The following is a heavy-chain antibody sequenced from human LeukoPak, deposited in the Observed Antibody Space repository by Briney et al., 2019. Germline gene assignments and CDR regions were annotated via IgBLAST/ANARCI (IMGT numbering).Heavy chain of an antibody. CDR3: ASTQRYCSSTSCYTNWFDP. Sequence: PSETLSLTCTVSGGSISSSSYYWGWIRQPPGKGLEWIGSIYYSGSTYYNPSLKSRVTISVDTSKNQFSLKLSSVTAADTAVYYCASTQRYCSSTSCYTNWFDPWGQGTLVTVSS. J-gene: IGHJ5*02. CDR1: GGSISSSSYY. D-gene: IGHD2-2*02. CDR2: IYYSGST. V-gene: IGHV4-39*01.